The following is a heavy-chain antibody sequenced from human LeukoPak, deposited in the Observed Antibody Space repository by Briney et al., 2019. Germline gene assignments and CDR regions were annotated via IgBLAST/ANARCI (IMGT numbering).Heavy chain of an antibody. CDR2: IIPIFGTA. Sequence: SVKVSCKASGGTFSSYAISWVRQAPGQGLEWMGGIIPIFGTANYAQKFQGRVTITADKSTSTAYMELSSLRSEDTAVYYCARDQEKSDAFDIWGQGTMVTVSS. V-gene: IGHV1-69*06. CDR3: ARDQEKSDAFDI. J-gene: IGHJ3*02. CDR1: GGTFSSYA.